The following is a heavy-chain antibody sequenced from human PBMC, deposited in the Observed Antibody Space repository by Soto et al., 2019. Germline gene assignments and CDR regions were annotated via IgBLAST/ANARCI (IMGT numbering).Heavy chain of an antibody. D-gene: IGHD6-19*01. J-gene: IGHJ4*02. CDR3: EWNFLRGWYFDY. CDR2: ISAYNGNT. V-gene: IGHV1-18*01. Sequence: ASVKVSCKASGYTFTSYGISWVRQAPGQGLEWMGWISAYNGNTNYAQKLQGRVTMTTDTSTSTAYMELRSLRSDDTAVYYCEWNFLRGWYFDYWGQCALVTVSS. CDR1: GYTFTSYG.